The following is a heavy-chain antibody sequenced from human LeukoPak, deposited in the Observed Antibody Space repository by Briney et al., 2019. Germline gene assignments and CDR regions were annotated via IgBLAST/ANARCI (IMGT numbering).Heavy chain of an antibody. CDR1: GFTFSSYE. Sequence: GGSLRLSCAASGFTFSSYEMNWVRQAPGNGLEWVSYISSSGSTIYYADSVKGRFTISRDNAKNSLYLQMNSLRAEDAAVYYCAREYNSGWTIDYWGQGTLVTVSS. D-gene: IGHD6-19*01. V-gene: IGHV3-48*03. CDR2: ISSSGSTI. J-gene: IGHJ4*02. CDR3: AREYNSGWTIDY.